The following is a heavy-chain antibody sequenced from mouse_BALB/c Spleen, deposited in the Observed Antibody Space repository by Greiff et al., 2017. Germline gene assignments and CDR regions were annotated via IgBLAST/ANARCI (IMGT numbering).Heavy chain of an antibody. J-gene: IGHJ3*01. CDR2: ISCYNGAT. CDR1: GYSFTGYY. V-gene: IGHV1S34*01. CDR3: AYYYGSSYWFAY. Sequence: LVKTGASVKISCKASGYSFTGYYMHWVKQSHGKSLEWIGYISCYNGATSYNQKFKGKATFTADTSSNTAYMQLSSLTSEDTAVYYCAYYYGSSYWFAYWGQGTLVTVSA. D-gene: IGHD1-1*01.